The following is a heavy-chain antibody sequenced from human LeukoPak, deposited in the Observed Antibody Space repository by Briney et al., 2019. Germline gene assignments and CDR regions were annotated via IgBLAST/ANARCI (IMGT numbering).Heavy chain of an antibody. D-gene: IGHD2-8*01. J-gene: IGHJ5*01. V-gene: IGHV6-1*01. CDR1: GDSISSNSAA. Sequence: SQTLSLTCAISGDSISSNSAAWDWIRQSPSRGLEWLGRTYYRSKWYNGYAVSVKSRITINPDTSKNQFSLQLNSATPEDAAMYYCASSFNGFIDSWGHGTLVTVSS. CDR2: TYYRSKWYN. CDR3: ASSFNGFIDS.